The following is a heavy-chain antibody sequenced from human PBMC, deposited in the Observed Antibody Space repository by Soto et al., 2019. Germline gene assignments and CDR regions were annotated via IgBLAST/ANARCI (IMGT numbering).Heavy chain of an antibody. J-gene: IGHJ5*02. V-gene: IGHV4-31*03. D-gene: IGHD5-18*01. CDR3: ARGILETAMALFSWFDP. CDR2: IYYSGST. CDR1: GGSISSGGYF. Sequence: SETLSLTCTVSGGSISSGGYFWSWIRQHPGKGLEWIGYIYYSGSTYYNPSLKSRVTISVETSKNQFSLRLSSVTAADTAVYYCARGILETAMALFSWFDPWGQGIPVTVS.